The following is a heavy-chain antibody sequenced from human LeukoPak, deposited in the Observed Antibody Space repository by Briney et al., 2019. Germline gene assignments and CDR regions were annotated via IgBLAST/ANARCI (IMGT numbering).Heavy chain of an antibody. D-gene: IGHD3-10*02. J-gene: IGHJ6*04. CDR2: ISSSGSTI. Sequence: GGSLRLSCAASGFTFSNYAVSWVRQAPGKGLEWVSYISSSGSTIYYADSVKGRFTISRDNAKNSLYLQMNSLRAEDTAVYYCAELGITMIGGVWGKGTTVTTSS. CDR1: GFTFSNYA. CDR3: AELGITMIGGV. V-gene: IGHV3-48*03.